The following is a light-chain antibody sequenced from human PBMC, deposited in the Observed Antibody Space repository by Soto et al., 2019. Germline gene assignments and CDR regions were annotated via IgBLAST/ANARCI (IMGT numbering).Light chain of an antibody. CDR3: QQYYSTQFT. Sequence: DIVMTQSPDSLAVSLGERATINCKSSQSVLYSSNNKNYLAWYQQKPGQPPKLLIYWASTRESGVPDRFSGSGSGTDFTLTISSLQAEDVAVYYCQQYYSTQFTFGPGTKLDIK. J-gene: IGKJ3*01. CDR2: WAS. V-gene: IGKV4-1*01. CDR1: QSVLYSSNNKNY.